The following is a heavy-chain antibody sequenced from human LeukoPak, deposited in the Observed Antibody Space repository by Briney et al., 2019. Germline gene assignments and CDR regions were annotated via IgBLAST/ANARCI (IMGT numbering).Heavy chain of an antibody. J-gene: IGHJ4*02. CDR1: GYTFTKYY. D-gene: IGHD3-9*01. CDR3: VSGFGTTSYYISSYFDY. V-gene: IGHV1-2*02. Sequence: ASVKVSCKTFGYTFTKYYIHWVRQAPGQGPEWMGWLNPNTGGTNYAQKFQGRVTMTRDTSISTAYMELSGLRSDETAVYFCVSGFGTTSYYISSYFDYWGQGTLVTVSS. CDR2: LNPNTGGT.